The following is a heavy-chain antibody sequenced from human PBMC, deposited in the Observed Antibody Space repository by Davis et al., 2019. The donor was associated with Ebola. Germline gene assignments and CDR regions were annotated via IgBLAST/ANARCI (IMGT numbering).Heavy chain of an antibody. D-gene: IGHD3-10*01. CDR3: TRDLYGSGGDYFDP. Sequence: GESLKISCAASGFTFEHFGMHWVRQVPGEGLEWLAVVWYDGDETDYADSVKGRFIISRDNAKNTLSLQMIDLRSEDTACYYCTRDLYGSGGDYFDPWGQGTLVTVSS. J-gene: IGHJ5*02. CDR2: VWYDGDET. CDR1: GFTFEHFG. V-gene: IGHV3-33*01.